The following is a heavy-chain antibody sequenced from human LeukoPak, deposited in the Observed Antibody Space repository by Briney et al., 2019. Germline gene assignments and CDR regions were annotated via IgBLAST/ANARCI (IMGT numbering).Heavy chain of an antibody. CDR2: ISGSGGST. V-gene: IGHV3-23*01. Sequence: GGSLRLSCAASGFTFSSYAMSWVRQAPGKGLEWVSAISGSGGSTYYADSVKGRFTISRDNSKNTLYLQMNGLRAEDTAVYYCAKDLPAYCSSTSCYPSWFDPWGQGTLVTVSS. CDR3: AKDLPAYCSSTSCYPSWFDP. CDR1: GFTFSSYA. D-gene: IGHD2-2*01. J-gene: IGHJ5*02.